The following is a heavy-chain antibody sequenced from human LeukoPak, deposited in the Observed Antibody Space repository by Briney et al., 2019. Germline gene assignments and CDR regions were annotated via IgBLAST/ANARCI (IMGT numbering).Heavy chain of an antibody. D-gene: IGHD6-13*01. V-gene: IGHV4-34*01. Sequence: SETLSLTCAVYGGSFSGYYWSWIRQPPGKGLEWIGEINHSGSTNYNPSLKSRVTISVDTSKNQFSLKLSSVTAADTAVYYCARGDEIIAAAGRIDYWGQGTLVTVSS. CDR1: GGSFSGYY. CDR2: INHSGST. CDR3: ARGDEIIAAAGRIDY. J-gene: IGHJ4*02.